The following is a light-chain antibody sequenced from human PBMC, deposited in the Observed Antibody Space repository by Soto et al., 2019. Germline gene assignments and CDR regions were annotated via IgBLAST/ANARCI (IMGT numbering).Light chain of an antibody. CDR2: AAS. J-gene: IGKJ3*01. V-gene: IGKV1-9*01. CDR1: QGISSY. CDR3: QQLNSYPRGFT. Sequence: DIQLTQSPSFLSASVGDRVTITCRASQGISSYLAWYQQKPGKAPKLLIYAASTLQSGVPSRFSGSGSGTEFTLTISSLRPEDFATYYCQQLNSYPRGFTFGPGTKVDIK.